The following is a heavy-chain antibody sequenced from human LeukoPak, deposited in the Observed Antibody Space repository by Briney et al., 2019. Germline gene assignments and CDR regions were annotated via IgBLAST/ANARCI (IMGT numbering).Heavy chain of an antibody. J-gene: IGHJ4*02. V-gene: IGHV3-30*18. CDR1: GLTFSSYG. CDR2: ISYDGSNK. CDR3: AKTLYSSSWFSDYFDY. D-gene: IGHD6-13*01. Sequence: GGSLRLSCAAFGLTFSSYGMHWVRQAPGKGLEWVAVISYDGSNKYYADSVKGRFTISRDNSKNTLYLQMNSLRAEDTAVYYCAKTLYSSSWFSDYFDYWGQGTLVTVSS.